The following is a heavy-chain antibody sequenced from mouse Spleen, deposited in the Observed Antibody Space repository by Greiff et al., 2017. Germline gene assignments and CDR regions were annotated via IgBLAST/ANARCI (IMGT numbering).Heavy chain of an antibody. Sequence: EVQLQQSGPELVKPGASVKISCKASGYTFTDYYMNWVKQSHGKSLEWIGDINPNNGGTSYNQKFKGKATLTVDKSSSTAYMELRSLTSEDSAVYYCARGGWMDYWGQGTSVTVSS. V-gene: IGHV1-26*01. CDR2: INPNNGGT. CDR1: GYTFTDYY. CDR3: ARGGWMDY. J-gene: IGHJ4*01. D-gene: IGHD2-3*01.